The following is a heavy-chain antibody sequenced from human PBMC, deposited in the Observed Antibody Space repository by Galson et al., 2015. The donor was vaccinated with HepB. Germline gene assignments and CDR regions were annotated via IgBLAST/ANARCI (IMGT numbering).Heavy chain of an antibody. Sequence: SLRLSCAASGFTFSSYWMSWVRQAPGKGLEWVANIKQDGSEKYYVDSVKGRFTISRDNAKNSLYLQMNSLRAEDTAVYYCAREWFGELLRPGGDYWGQGTLVTVSS. D-gene: IGHD3-10*01. J-gene: IGHJ4*02. CDR1: GFTFSSYW. CDR2: IKQDGSEK. CDR3: AREWFGELLRPGGDY. V-gene: IGHV3-7*03.